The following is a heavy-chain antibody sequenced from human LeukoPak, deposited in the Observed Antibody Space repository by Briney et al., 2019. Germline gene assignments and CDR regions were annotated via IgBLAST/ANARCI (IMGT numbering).Heavy chain of an antibody. J-gene: IGHJ4*02. CDR1: GFTFSSYA. Sequence: PGGSLRLSCAASGFTFSSYAMSWVRQAPGKGLEWVSAISGSGGSTYYADSVKGRFTISRDNSKNTLYLQMNSLRAEDTAVYYCAKGGSGYYSRIVPRYFDYWGQGTLVTVSS. CDR2: ISGSGGST. D-gene: IGHD3-22*01. CDR3: AKGGSGYYSRIVPRYFDY. V-gene: IGHV3-23*01.